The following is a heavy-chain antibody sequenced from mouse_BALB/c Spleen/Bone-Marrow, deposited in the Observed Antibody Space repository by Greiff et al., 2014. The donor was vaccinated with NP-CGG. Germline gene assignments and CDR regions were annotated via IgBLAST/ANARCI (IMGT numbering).Heavy chain of an antibody. Sequence: QVQLQQSWAEVVKPGASVKVSCKASGYTFTNYWMQWVKQRPGQGLGWIGEIEPSDSYTNYNQDFKGKATLTVDKSSSTAYMQLSSLTSEDSAVYYCARGRTTVVSDYWGQGTSLTVSS. CDR2: IEPSDSYT. CDR1: GYTFTNYW. D-gene: IGHD1-1*01. CDR3: ARGRTTVVSDY. V-gene: IGHV1-69*02. J-gene: IGHJ2*02.